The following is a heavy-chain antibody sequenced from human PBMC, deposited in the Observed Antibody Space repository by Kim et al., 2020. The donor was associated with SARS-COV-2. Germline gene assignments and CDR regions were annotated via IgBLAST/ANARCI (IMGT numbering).Heavy chain of an antibody. CDR2: INPSGGST. CDR3: ARSRSVLRIAVAGTRAGHFDY. CDR1: GYTFTSYY. J-gene: IGHJ4*02. Sequence: ASVKVSCKASGYTFTSYYMHWVRQAPGQGLEWMGIINPSGGSTSYAQKFQGRVTMTRDTSTSTVYMELSSLRSEDTAVYYCARSRSVLRIAVAGTRAGHFDYWGQGTLVTVSS. V-gene: IGHV1-46*01. D-gene: IGHD6-19*01.